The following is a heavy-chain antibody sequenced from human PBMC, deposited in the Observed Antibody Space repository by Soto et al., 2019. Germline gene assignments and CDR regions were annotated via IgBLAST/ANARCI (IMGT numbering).Heavy chain of an antibody. D-gene: IGHD3-10*01. V-gene: IGHV3-21*01. CDR3: ARDFGRPGKKNYFDY. J-gene: IGHJ4*02. CDR1: GFTFSSYS. Sequence: GGSLRLSCAASGFTFSSYSMNWVRQAPGKGLEWVSSISSSSSYIYYADSVKGRFTISRDNAKNSLYLQMNSLRAEDTAVYYCARDFGRPGKKNYFDYWGQGTLVTVSS. CDR2: ISSSSSYI.